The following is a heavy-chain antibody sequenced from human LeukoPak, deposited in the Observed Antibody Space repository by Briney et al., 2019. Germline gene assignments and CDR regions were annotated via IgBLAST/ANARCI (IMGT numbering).Heavy chain of an antibody. CDR2: IYPGDSDT. V-gene: IGHV5-51*01. CDR1: GYSFTSYW. CDR3: ARFQYDSSGYLPHDAFDI. Sequence: GGSLKISCKGSGYSFTSYWIGWVRQMPGKGLEWMGIIYPGDSDTRYSPSFQGQVTISADKSISTAYLQWSSLKASDTAMYYCARFQYDSSGYLPHDAFDIWGQGTMVTVSS. J-gene: IGHJ3*02. D-gene: IGHD3-22*01.